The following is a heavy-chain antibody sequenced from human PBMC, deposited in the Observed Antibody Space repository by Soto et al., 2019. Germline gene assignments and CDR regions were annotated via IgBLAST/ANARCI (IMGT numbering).Heavy chain of an antibody. D-gene: IGHD1-7*01. Sequence: EVQLEESGGALVQPGRSLRLSCAASGFTFDDDAMHWVRQVLGEGLEWVSSISCNIGNIGYADPVKGRFTTSRDKAKNPLYLQMKRLGAEDTAFYDCVRPKCVFSPGTPFDDWAQVPLVAVSS. V-gene: IGHV3-9*01. CDR1: GFTFDDDA. CDR2: ISCNIGNI. J-gene: IGHJ4*02. CDR3: VRPKCVFSPGTPFDD.